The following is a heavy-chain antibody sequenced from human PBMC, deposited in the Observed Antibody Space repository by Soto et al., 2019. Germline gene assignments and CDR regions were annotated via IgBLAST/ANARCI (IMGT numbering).Heavy chain of an antibody. J-gene: IGHJ1*01. CDR1: GFTVSSNY. D-gene: IGHD3-22*01. CDR2: IYSGGST. Sequence: EVQLVESGGGLIQPGGSLRLSCAASGFTVSSNYMSWVRQAPGKGLEWVSVIYSGGSTYYADSVKGRFTISRDNSNNTLYLQMNSVRAEDTAVYFCARDRVESGYPEYFQHWGQGTLVTVS. CDR3: ARDRVESGYPEYFQH. V-gene: IGHV3-53*01.